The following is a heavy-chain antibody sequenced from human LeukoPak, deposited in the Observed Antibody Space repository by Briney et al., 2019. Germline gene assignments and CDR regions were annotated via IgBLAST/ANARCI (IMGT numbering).Heavy chain of an antibody. CDR3: ATDLSHSSGYHNNWCDP. Sequence: ASVKISCKVSGYTFTDYYMHWVQQAPGKGLEWMGLVDPEDGETIYAEKFQGRVTITADTSTDTAYMELSSLRSEDTAVYYCATDLSHSSGYHNNWCDPWGQGTLVTVSS. J-gene: IGHJ5*02. V-gene: IGHV1-69-2*01. D-gene: IGHD3-22*01. CDR2: VDPEDGET. CDR1: GYTFTDYY.